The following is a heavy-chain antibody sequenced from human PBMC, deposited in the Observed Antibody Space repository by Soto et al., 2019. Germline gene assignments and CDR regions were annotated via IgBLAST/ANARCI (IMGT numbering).Heavy chain of an antibody. D-gene: IGHD2-8*01. V-gene: IGHV1-18*01. CDR3: VRHGRVGVMKFDYHNGMDV. CDR2: ISAYNGNP. J-gene: IGHJ6*02. CDR1: GYTFSTYG. Sequence: QVQLVQSGAEVKKPGASVKVSCKASGYTFSTYGISWARQAPGQGLEWMGWISAYNGNPKNTQKLQGRVTMTTDTATDSAYMELRSLRSDDTAVYFCVRHGRVGVMKFDYHNGMDVWGQGTTVTVSS.